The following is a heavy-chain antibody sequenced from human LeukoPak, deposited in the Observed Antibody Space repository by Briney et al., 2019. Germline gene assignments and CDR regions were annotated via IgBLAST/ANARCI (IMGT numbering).Heavy chain of an antibody. J-gene: IGHJ4*02. CDR1: GGTFSSYA. CDR2: IIPIFGTA. Sequence: SVKVSCKASGGTFSSYAISWVRQAPGQGLEWMGGIIPIFGTANYAQKFQGRVTITADKSTSTAYMELSSLRSEDTAVYYCARGGEAAALIGTGEGEAQNLAYWGQGTRVTVSS. D-gene: IGHD6-13*01. V-gene: IGHV1-69*06. CDR3: ARGGEAAALIGTGEGEAQNLAY.